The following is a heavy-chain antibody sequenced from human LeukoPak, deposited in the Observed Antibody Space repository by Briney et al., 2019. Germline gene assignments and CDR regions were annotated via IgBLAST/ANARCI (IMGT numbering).Heavy chain of an antibody. J-gene: IGHJ5*02. Sequence: ASVKVSCKASGFTFTSYDINWVRQASGQGLEWMGWMNPSNGNTGYAQKFQGRVTMTRDTSISTAYMELRDLRSEDTAVYYCVRDGEGVAISVNYWFDPWGRGTLVTVSS. V-gene: IGHV1-8*01. CDR2: MNPSNGNT. CDR3: VRDGEGVAISVNYWFDP. CDR1: GFTFTSYD. D-gene: IGHD3-10*01.